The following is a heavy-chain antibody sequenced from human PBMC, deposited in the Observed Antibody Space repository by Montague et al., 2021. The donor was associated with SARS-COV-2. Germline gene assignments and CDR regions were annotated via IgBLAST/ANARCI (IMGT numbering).Heavy chain of an antibody. J-gene: IGHJ4*02. V-gene: IGHV3-48*03. CDR3: ARARAAYILTGYYFDY. Sequence: SLRLSCAASGFTFSSYEMNWVRQAPGKGLEWVSYISSSGSTIYYADSVKGRFTISRDNAKNSLYLQMNSLRAADTAVYYCARARAAYILTGYYFDYWGQGTLVTVSS. CDR1: GFTFSSYE. CDR2: ISSSGSTI. D-gene: IGHD3-9*01.